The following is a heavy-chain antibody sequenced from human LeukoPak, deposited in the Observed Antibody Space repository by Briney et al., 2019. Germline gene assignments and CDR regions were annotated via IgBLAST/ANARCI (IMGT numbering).Heavy chain of an antibody. V-gene: IGHV4-34*01. CDR1: GGSFSGYY. J-gene: IGHJ4*02. CDR2: INHSGST. D-gene: IGHD5-18*01. CDR3: ARGGRRAMAIFDY. Sequence: PSETLSLTCAVYGGSFSGYYWSWIRQPPGKGLEWIGEINHSGSTNYNPSLKSRVTISVETSKNQFSLKLSSVTAADTAVYYCARGGRRAMAIFDYWGQGTLVTVSS.